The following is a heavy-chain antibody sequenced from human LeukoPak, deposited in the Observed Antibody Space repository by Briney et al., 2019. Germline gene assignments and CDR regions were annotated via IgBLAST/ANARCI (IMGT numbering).Heavy chain of an antibody. Sequence: PSETLSLTCTVSGGSISSSSYYWGWIRQPPGKGLEWIGSIYYSGSTYYNPSLKSRVTISVDTSKNQFSLKLSSVTAADTAVYYCARLNDFDAFDIWGQGTMVTVSS. V-gene: IGHV4-39*01. CDR3: ARLNDFDAFDI. CDR2: IYYSGST. J-gene: IGHJ3*02. D-gene: IGHD3/OR15-3a*01. CDR1: GGSISSSSYY.